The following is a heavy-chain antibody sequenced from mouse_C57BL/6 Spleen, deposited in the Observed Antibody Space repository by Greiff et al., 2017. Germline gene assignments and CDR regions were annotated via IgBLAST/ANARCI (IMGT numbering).Heavy chain of an antibody. J-gene: IGHJ4*01. CDR3: ARQTTVVAGAMDY. Sequence: EVKLVESGGGLVKPGASLKLSCAASGFTFSDYGMHWVRQAPEKGLEWVAYISSGSSTIYYADTVKGRFTLSRDNAKNTLFLQMTSLRSEDTAMYYCARQTTVVAGAMDYWGQGTSVTVSS. D-gene: IGHD1-1*01. CDR2: ISSGSSTI. CDR1: GFTFSDYG. V-gene: IGHV5-17*01.